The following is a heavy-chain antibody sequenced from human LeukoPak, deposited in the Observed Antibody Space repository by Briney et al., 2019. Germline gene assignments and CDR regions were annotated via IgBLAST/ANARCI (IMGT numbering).Heavy chain of an antibody. Sequence: ASVKVSCKASGYTFTGYYVHWVRQAPGQGLEWMGRINPNSGGTNYAQKFQGRVTMTRDTSISTAYMELSRLRSDDTAVYYCARVPAAANWFDPWGQGTLVTVSS. D-gene: IGHD2-2*01. V-gene: IGHV1-2*06. J-gene: IGHJ5*02. CDR3: ARVPAAANWFDP. CDR2: INPNSGGT. CDR1: GYTFTGYY.